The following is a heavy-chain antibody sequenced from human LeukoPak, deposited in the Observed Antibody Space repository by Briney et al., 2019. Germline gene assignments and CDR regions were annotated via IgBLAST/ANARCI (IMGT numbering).Heavy chain of an antibody. J-gene: IGHJ4*02. D-gene: IGHD1-26*01. V-gene: IGHV3-21*01. Sequence: GGSLRLSCAASGFTFSSYSMNWVRQAPGKGLEWVSSISSSSSYIYYADSVKGRFTISRDNAKNSLYLQMNSLRAEDTAVYYCASLYSGSYRRFDYWGQGTLVTVSS. CDR3: ASLYSGSYRRFDY. CDR1: GFTFSSYS. CDR2: ISSSSSYI.